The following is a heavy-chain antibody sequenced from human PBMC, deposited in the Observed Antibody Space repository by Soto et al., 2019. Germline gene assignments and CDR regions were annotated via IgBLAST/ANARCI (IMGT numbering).Heavy chain of an antibody. CDR3: ASFLTAAGDYYYYGMDV. V-gene: IGHV1-2*02. J-gene: IGHJ6*02. D-gene: IGHD6-13*01. CDR2: INPNSGGT. CDR1: GYTFTGYY. Sequence: ASVKVSCKASGYTFTGYYMHWVRQAPGQGLEWMGWINPNSGGTNHAQKFQGRVTITRDTSISTAYMELSRLRSDDTAVYYCASFLTAAGDYYYYGMDVWGQGTTVTVSS.